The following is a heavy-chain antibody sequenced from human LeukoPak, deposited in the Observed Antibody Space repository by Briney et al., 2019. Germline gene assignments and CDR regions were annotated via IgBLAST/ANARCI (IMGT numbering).Heavy chain of an antibody. CDR3: ARGYSISY. Sequence: RSGGPLRLSCAAPGFTLSSYAITRGRQAPGRRLEWVANIKDDGSERNYVDSVKGRFTISRDNAKNSLYLQMDSLRAEDTAVYYCARGYSISYWGQGTLVTVSS. D-gene: IGHD2-21*01. CDR2: IKDDGSER. V-gene: IGHV3-7*01. CDR1: GFTLSSYA. J-gene: IGHJ4*02.